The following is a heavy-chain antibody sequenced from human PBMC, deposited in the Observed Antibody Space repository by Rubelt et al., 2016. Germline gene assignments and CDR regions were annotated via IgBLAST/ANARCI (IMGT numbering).Heavy chain of an antibody. CDR2: INPNSGGT. J-gene: IGHJ5*02. CDR1: GYTFTGYY. CDR3: ARMVNDFWSGYHNWFDP. Sequence: QVQLVQSGAEVKKPGASVKVSCKASGYTFTGYYIHWVRQAPGQGLEWMGWINPNSGGTNYAQKVQGRVTMTRDTAISKAYMGLSRLRSDDTAVYYCARMVNDFWSGYHNWFDPWGQGTLVTVSS. V-gene: IGHV1-2*02. D-gene: IGHD3-3*01.